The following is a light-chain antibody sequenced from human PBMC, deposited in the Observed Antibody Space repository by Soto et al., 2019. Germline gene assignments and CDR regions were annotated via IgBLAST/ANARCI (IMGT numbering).Light chain of an antibody. V-gene: IGKV1-5*03. J-gene: IGKJ1*01. CDR3: QQYNSFTT. CDR1: QSISSW. Sequence: DSRMIQSPSTVSASVGDRDTITCGASQSISSWLAWYQQNPGKAPKLLIYKASSLESGVPSRFSGSGSGTEFTLTISSLQPDDFATYYCQQYNSFTTFGQGTKVEIK. CDR2: KAS.